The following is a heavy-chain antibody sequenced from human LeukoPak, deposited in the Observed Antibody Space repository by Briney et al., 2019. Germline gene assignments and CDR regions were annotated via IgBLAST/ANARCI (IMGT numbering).Heavy chain of an antibody. CDR2: IYYSGST. CDR3: ARRRRYDYVWGSHDY. CDR1: GGSISRSSYY. D-gene: IGHD3-16*01. Sequence: SETLSLTCTVSGGSISRSSYYWGWIRQPPGKGLEWIGSIYYSGSTYYNPYLKSRVTISVDTSKNQFSLKLSSVTAADTAVYYCARRRRYDYVWGSHDYWGQGTLVTVSS. J-gene: IGHJ4*02. V-gene: IGHV4-39*01.